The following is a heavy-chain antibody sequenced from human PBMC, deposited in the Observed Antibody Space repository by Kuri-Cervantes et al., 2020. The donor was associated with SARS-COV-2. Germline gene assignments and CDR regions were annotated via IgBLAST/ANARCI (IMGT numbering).Heavy chain of an antibody. CDR1: GGSISSGSYY. CDR2: IYTSGST. V-gene: IGHV4-61*02. Sequence: SETLSLTCTVPGGSISSGSYYWSWIRQPAGKGLEWIGRIYTSGSTNYNPSLKSRVTISVDTSKNQFSPKLSSVTAADTAVYYCARGFRPILGKFDPWGQGTLVTVSS. D-gene: IGHD3-3*01. CDR3: ARGFRPILGKFDP. J-gene: IGHJ5*02.